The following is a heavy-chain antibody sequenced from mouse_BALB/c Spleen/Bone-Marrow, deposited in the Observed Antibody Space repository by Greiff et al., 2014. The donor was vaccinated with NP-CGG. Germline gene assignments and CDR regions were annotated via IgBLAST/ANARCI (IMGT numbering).Heavy chain of an antibody. CDR3: SPYYYGSSQFAY. Sequence: VHVKQSGAELVKPGASVKLSCTASGFNIKDTYMHWVKQRPEQGLEWIGRIDPANGNTKYDPKFQGKATITADTSSNTAYLQLSSLRSEDTAVYYVSPYYYGSSQFAYWGQGTLVTVSA. D-gene: IGHD1-1*01. J-gene: IGHJ3*01. CDR2: IDPANGNT. CDR1: GFNIKDTY. V-gene: IGHV14-3*02.